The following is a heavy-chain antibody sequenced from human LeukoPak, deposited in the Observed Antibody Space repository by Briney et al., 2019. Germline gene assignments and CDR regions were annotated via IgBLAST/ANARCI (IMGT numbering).Heavy chain of an antibody. D-gene: IGHD2-2*01. J-gene: IGHJ5*02. CDR1: GGTFSSYA. Sequence: GASVKVSCKASGGTFSSYAISWVRQAPGQGLEWMGRIIPIFGTANYAQKFQGRVTITADESTSTAYMELSSLRSEDTAVYYCAGGVVVPAAIPYNWFDPWGQGTLVTVSS. V-gene: IGHV1-69*13. CDR3: AGGVVVPAAIPYNWFDP. CDR2: IIPIFGTA.